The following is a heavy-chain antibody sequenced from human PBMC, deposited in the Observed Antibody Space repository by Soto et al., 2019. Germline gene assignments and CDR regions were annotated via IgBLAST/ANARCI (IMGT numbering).Heavy chain of an antibody. V-gene: IGHV5-10-1*01. CDR3: ARHFFSLSGYYCNYFDY. D-gene: IGHD3-22*01. J-gene: IGHJ4*02. Sequence: PGESLKISCKGSGYSFTSYWISWVRQMPGKGLEWMGRIDPSDSYTNYSPSFQGHVTISADKSSSTAYLQWSSLKASDTAMYYCARHFFSLSGYYCNYFDYWGQGTLVTVSS. CDR2: IDPSDSYT. CDR1: GYSFTSYW.